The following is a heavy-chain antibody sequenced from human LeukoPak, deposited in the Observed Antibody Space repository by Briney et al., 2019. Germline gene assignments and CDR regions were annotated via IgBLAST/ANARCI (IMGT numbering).Heavy chain of an antibody. J-gene: IGHJ2*01. D-gene: IGHD6-6*01. CDR3: ARDFHTCSSFWFFDL. CDR2: ISTVGTT. CDR1: GFTFSVYE. V-gene: IGHV3-48*03. Sequence: GGSLRLSCAASGFTFSVYEMNWVRQARGRGLDGISYISTVGTTYYADSVKGRFTISRDDAKRSLFLEMKSLRAEDTAFYYCARDFHTCSSFWFFDLWGRGTPVTVSS.